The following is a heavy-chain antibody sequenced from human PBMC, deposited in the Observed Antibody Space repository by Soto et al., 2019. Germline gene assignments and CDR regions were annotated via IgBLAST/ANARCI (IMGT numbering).Heavy chain of an antibody. CDR2: MNPNSGNT. CDR3: ARLSLYSGYDDY. J-gene: IGHJ4*02. Sequence: ASVKVSCKASGYTFTSYDINWVRQATGQGLEWMGWMNPNSGNTGYAQKFQGRVTMTRNTSISTAYMELSSLRSEDTAVYYCARLSLYSGYDDYWGQGTLVTVSS. D-gene: IGHD5-12*01. V-gene: IGHV1-8*01. CDR1: GYTFTSYD.